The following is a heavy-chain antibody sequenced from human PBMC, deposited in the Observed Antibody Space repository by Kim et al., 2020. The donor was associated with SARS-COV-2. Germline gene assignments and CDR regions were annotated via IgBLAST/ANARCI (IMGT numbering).Heavy chain of an antibody. J-gene: IGHJ4*02. D-gene: IGHD6-13*01. CDR3: ARAISEIPGIAAAGDY. V-gene: IGHV3-66*01. Sequence: GGSLRLSCADSGFTVSNNYMSWVRQAPGKGLEWVSVIYSGGSTYYADSVKGRFTISRDNSKNTLYLQMNSLRAEDTAVYYCARAISEIPGIAAAGDYWGQGTLVTVSS. CDR1: GFTVSNNY. CDR2: IYSGGST.